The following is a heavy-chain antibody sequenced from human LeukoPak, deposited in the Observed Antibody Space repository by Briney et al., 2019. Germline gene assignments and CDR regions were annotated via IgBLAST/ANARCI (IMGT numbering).Heavy chain of an antibody. Sequence: SETLSLTCTVSGGSISSSSYYWGWIRQPPGKGLEWIGSIYYSGSTYYNPSLKSRVTISVDTSKNQFSLKLSSVTAADTAVYYCARSSVVVDLFDYWGQGTLVTVSS. V-gene: IGHV4-39*07. CDR1: GGSISSSSYY. D-gene: IGHD3-22*01. J-gene: IGHJ4*02. CDR2: IYYSGST. CDR3: ARSSVVVDLFDY.